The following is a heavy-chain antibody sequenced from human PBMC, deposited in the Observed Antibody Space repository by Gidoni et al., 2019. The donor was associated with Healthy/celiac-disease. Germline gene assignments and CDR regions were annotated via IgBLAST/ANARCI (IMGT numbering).Heavy chain of an antibody. CDR1: GGPTSSYY. CDR2: IYYSGST. V-gene: IGHV4-59*01. Sequence: QVQLQESGPGLVNPSETLSLPCTVSGGPTSSYYWRWIRQPPGKGLEWIGYIYYSGSTNYNPSLKSRVTISVDTSKNQFSLKLSSVTAADTAVYYCAREYSSSARGWFDPWGQGTLVTVSS. D-gene: IGHD6-13*01. J-gene: IGHJ5*02. CDR3: AREYSSSARGWFDP.